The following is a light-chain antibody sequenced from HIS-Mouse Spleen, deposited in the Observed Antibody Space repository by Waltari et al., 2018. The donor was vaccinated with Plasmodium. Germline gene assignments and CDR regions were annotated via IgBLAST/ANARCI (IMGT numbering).Light chain of an antibody. CDR2: AAS. CDR3: QQSYSTWT. V-gene: IGKV1-39*01. Sequence: DIQMTQSPSSLSASVGDRVTITCRASQSISSYLNWYQQKPGKAPKLLIYAASSLQSGVPSRCRGSGSGTDFTLTISSLQPEDFATYNCQQSYSTWTFGQGTKVEIK. J-gene: IGKJ1*01. CDR1: QSISSY.